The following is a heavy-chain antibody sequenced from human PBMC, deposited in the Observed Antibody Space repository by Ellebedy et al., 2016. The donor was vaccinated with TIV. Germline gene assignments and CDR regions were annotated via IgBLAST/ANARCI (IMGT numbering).Heavy chain of an antibody. J-gene: IGHJ6*03. CDR1: GFTFSDYS. D-gene: IGHD3-10*01. CDR2: IRGGGPPT. CDR3: AKKWSPGDHSFYMDV. Sequence: GGSLRLSXAASGFTFSDYSMSWVRQAPGKGLEWVSSIRGGGPPTYYADSVKGRFTISRDNFKNTLYLQMDSLTVEDTAVYFCAKKWSPGDHSFYMDVWGKGATVTVFS. V-gene: IGHV3-23*01.